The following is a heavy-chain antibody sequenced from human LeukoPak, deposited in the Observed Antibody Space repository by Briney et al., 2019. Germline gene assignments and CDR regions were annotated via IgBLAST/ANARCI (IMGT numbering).Heavy chain of an antibody. V-gene: IGHV3-11*04. CDR2: MSSSASTT. J-gene: IGHJ4*02. CDR1: GFTFSDYY. D-gene: IGHD2-21*02. CDR3: AREGAKNCAGDCSVDY. Sequence: GGSLRLSCAASGFTFSDYYMSWSRQAPGKGLEWVSYMSSSASTTYYANSVKGGFTISRDNAKNSLYLQMNSLRAEDTAVYYCAREGAKNCAGDCSVDYWGQGTLVTVSS.